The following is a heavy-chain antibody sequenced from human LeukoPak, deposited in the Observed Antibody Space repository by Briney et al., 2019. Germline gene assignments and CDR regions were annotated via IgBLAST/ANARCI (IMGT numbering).Heavy chain of an antibody. CDR3: ARETPYGSGSYPFDY. CDR2: ISSSSSYI. CDR1: GFTFSSYS. Sequence: GGSLRLSCAASGFTFSSYSMNWVRQAPGKGLEWVSSISSSSSYIYYADSVKGRFTISRDNAKNSLYLQMNSLRAEDTAVYYCARETPYGSGSYPFDYWGQGILVTVSS. V-gene: IGHV3-21*01. D-gene: IGHD3-10*01. J-gene: IGHJ4*02.